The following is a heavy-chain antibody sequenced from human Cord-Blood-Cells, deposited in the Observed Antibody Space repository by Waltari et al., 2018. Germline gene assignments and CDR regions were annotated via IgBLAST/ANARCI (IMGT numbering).Heavy chain of an antibody. CDR2: MNPNSGNT. Sequence: KKPGASVKVSCKASGYTFTSYDINWVRQATGQGLEWMGWMNPNSGNTGYAQKFQGRVTMTRNTSISTAYMELSSLRSEDTAVYYCVRTYYDFWSGYYDAFDIWGQGTMVTVSS. D-gene: IGHD3-3*01. CDR3: VRTYYDFWSGYYDAFDI. J-gene: IGHJ3*02. V-gene: IGHV1-8*01. CDR1: GYTFTSYD.